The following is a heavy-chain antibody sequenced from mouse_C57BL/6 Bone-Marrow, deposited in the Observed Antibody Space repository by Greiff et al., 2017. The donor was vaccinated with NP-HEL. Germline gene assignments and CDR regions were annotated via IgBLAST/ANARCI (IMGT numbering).Heavy chain of an antibody. D-gene: IGHD3-2*02. J-gene: IGHJ4*01. V-gene: IGHV14-2*01. CDR3: ARGVDSSGLYYAMDY. CDR2: SDPEDGET. CDR1: GFNIKDYY. Sequence: VQLQQSGAELVKPGASVKLSCTASGFNIKDYYMHWVKQRTEQGLEWIGRSDPEDGETKYAPKFQGKATIKEDTSSNTAYLQLSSLTSEDTAVYYCARGVDSSGLYYAMDYWGQGTSVTVAS.